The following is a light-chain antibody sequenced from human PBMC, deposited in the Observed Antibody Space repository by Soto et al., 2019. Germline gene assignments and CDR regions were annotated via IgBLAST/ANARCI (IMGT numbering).Light chain of an antibody. CDR3: HQYNNWPPIT. CDR2: GAS. Sequence: EIVMTQSPATLSVSPGERATLSCRASQSVSSNLAWYQQKPGQAPRLLIYGASTMATGIPARFSGSGSGTEFTLTISSLQSEDFAVYYCHQYNNWPPITFGQGTRLEI. V-gene: IGKV3-15*01. J-gene: IGKJ5*01. CDR1: QSVSSN.